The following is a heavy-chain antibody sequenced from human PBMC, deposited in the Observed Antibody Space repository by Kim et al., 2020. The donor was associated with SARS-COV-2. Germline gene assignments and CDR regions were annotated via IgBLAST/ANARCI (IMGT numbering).Heavy chain of an antibody. D-gene: IGHD6-13*01. CDR1: GFTFSSYG. J-gene: IGHJ5*02. CDR2: ISYDGSNK. Sequence: GGSLRLSCAASGFTFSSYGMHWVRQAPGKGLEWVAVISYDGSNKYYADSVKGRFTISRDNSKNTLYLQMNSLRAEDTAVYYCAKGEQQLVPWGQGTLVTVSS. CDR3: AKGEQQLVP. V-gene: IGHV3-30*18.